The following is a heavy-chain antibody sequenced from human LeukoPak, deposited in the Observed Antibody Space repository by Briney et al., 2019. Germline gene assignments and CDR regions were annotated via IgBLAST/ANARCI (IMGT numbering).Heavy chain of an antibody. CDR3: ARNVHSGFDY. V-gene: IGHV1-3*04. D-gene: IGHD3-10*01. CDR2: INTGNGNT. Sequence: ASVKVSCKASGYTFTSYTMHWVRQAPGQRLEWMGWINTGNGNTKYSQEFQGRVTITRDTSASAAYMELSSLRSEDTAVYYCARNVHSGFDYWGQGTLVTVSS. J-gene: IGHJ4*02. CDR1: GYTFTSYT.